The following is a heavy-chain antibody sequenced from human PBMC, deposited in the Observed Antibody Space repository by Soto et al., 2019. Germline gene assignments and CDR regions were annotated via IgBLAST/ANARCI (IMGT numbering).Heavy chain of an antibody. V-gene: IGHV1-69*13. CDR1: GGTFSSYA. D-gene: IGHD5-12*01. CDR2: IIPIFGTA. Sequence: GASVKVSCKASGGTFSSYAISWVRQAPGQGLEWMGGIIPIFGTANYAQKFQGRVTITADESTSTAYMELSSLRSEDTAVYYCASVATIANWFDPWGQGTLVTVSS. CDR3: ASVATIANWFDP. J-gene: IGHJ5*02.